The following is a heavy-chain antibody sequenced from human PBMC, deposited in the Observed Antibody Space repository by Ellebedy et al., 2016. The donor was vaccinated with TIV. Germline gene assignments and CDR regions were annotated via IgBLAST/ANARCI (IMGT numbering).Heavy chain of an antibody. CDR2: LFYGGNT. CDR1: GGSISGSTYY. D-gene: IGHD3-16*01. CDR3: ARRAAGGRDY. V-gene: IGHV4-39*01. J-gene: IGHJ4*02. Sequence: MPSETLSLTCTVSGGSISGSTYYWGWIRRTPGKGLEWIGGLFYGGNTYYSPPLRSRATISVDTSKNQFSLKLTSVTAADTAVYYCARRAAGGRDYWGQGTLVTVSS.